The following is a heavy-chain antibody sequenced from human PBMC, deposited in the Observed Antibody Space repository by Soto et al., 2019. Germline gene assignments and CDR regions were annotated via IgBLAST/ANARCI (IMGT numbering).Heavy chain of an antibody. CDR2: MNPNSGNT. D-gene: IGHD6-19*01. CDR3: ARAHNSGWDEGLDP. Sequence: ASVKVSFKASGYTFTIYDINWVRQATGQGLEWMGWMNPNSGNTGYAQKFQCRDTMTRNTSISTAYMDLSSLRSEDTAVYYCARAHNSGWDEGLDPWGQGALVTLSS. V-gene: IGHV1-8*01. J-gene: IGHJ5*02. CDR1: GYTFTIYD.